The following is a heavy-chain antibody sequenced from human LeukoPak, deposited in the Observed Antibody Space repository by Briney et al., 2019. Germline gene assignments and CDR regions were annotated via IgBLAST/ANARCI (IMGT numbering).Heavy chain of an antibody. CDR1: GGTFSSYA. CDR3: ARRKTIFGVVYGMDV. Sequence: ASVKVSCKASGGTFSSYAISWVRQAPGQGLEWMGGIIPIFGTANYAQKFQGRVTITADESTSTAYMELRSLRSDDTAVYYCARRKTIFGVVYGMDVWGQGTTVTVSS. J-gene: IGHJ6*02. V-gene: IGHV1-69*13. D-gene: IGHD3-3*01. CDR2: IIPIFGTA.